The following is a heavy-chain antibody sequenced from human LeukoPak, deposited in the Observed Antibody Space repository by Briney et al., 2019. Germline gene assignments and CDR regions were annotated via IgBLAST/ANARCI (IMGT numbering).Heavy chain of an antibody. Sequence: ASVTVSFKASGYTFTSYAMHWVRQAPGQRLEWMGWSNAGNGNTKYSQKLQGRVTMTTDTSTSTAYMELRSLRSDDTAVYYCAREYDFWSGRGALADYWGQGTLVTVSS. J-gene: IGHJ4*02. CDR3: AREYDFWSGRGALADY. CDR2: SNAGNGNT. D-gene: IGHD3-3*01. V-gene: IGHV1-3*01. CDR1: GYTFTSYA.